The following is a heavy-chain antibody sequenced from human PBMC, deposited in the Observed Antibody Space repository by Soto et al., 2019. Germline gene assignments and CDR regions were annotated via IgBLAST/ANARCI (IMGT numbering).Heavy chain of an antibody. CDR2: IYGSGRGI. Sequence: GGSLRLSCTASGLPHSSFAMMWVRQAPGKGLESVSGIYGSGRGIEYADSVKGRFTISRDNSKNTVYLQMTDLRADDTAVYYCAKDAVYNDGLWLMDHWGQGTQVTVSS. V-gene: IGHV3-23*05. D-gene: IGHD2-21*01. CDR1: GLPHSSFA. J-gene: IGHJ4*02. CDR3: AKDAVYNDGLWLMDH.